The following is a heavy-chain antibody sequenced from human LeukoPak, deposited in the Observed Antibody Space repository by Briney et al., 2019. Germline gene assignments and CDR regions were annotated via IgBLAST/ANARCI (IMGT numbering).Heavy chain of an antibody. J-gene: IGHJ6*02. Sequence: SETLSLTCTVSGGSISSYPWNWIRQPPGKGLEWIGNIYYSGSTNYNPSLKSRVTISPDTSKNQFSLRLSSVTAADTAVYYCARQGARFGELLSFHAMDVWGQGTTVTVSS. D-gene: IGHD3-10*01. CDR3: ARQGARFGELLSFHAMDV. CDR2: IYYSGST. CDR1: GGSISSYP. V-gene: IGHV4-59*08.